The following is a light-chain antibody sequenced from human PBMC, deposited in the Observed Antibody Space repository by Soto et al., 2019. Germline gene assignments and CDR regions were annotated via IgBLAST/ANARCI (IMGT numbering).Light chain of an antibody. CDR1: SSNIGAGYD. V-gene: IGLV1-40*01. J-gene: IGLJ2*01. Sequence: QLVLTQPPSVSGAPGQRVTISCTGSSSNIGAGYDVHWYQQLPGTAPKLLIYDNINRPSGVPDRFSGSKSGTSASLAITGLQAEDEADYYCQSYDSSLSGHVVFGGGTKLTVL. CDR2: DNI. CDR3: QSYDSSLSGHVV.